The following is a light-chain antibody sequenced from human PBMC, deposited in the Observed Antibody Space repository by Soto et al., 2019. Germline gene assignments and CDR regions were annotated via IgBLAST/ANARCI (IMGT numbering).Light chain of an antibody. V-gene: IGLV2-14*03. CDR1: TSDVGGYNF. J-gene: IGLJ1*01. CDR3: SSYTSTTTPYV. CDR2: GVG. Sequence: QSVLTQPASMSGSPGQSITISCTGTTSDVGGYNFVSWFQHHPGKAPKLIIYGVGNRPSGVSDRFSGSRSGNTASLTISGLQAEDEADFYCSSYTSTTTPYVFGTGTKVTVL.